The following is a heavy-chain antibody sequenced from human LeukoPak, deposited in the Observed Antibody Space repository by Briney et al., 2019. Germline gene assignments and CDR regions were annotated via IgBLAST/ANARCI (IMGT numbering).Heavy chain of an antibody. Sequence: SVKVSCKASGGTFSSYAISWVRQAPGQGLERMGGIIPIFGTANYAQKFQGRVTITADESASTAYMELSSLRSEDTAVYYCARNLAFPGSCTSCYDWFDPWGQGTLVTVSS. J-gene: IGHJ5*02. D-gene: IGHD2-2*01. CDR3: ARNLAFPGSCTSCYDWFDP. CDR2: IIPIFGTA. V-gene: IGHV1-69*13. CDR1: GGTFSSYA.